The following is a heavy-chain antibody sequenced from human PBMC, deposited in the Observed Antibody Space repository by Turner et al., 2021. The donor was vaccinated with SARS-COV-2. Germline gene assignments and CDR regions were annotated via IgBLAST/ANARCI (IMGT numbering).Heavy chain of an antibody. CDR3: ARELRFNWLDS. V-gene: IGHV4-59*01. Sequence: QLQLQESGPGLVKPSETLSLTCTVSGGSISSDFWSWIRQPPGKGLEWIGYIYYRGSTNYNPSLKSRVTMSVDTSKNQFSLKLRSVTAADTAVYYCARELRFNWLDSWGQGTLVTVSS. CDR2: IYYRGST. D-gene: IGHD3-3*01. J-gene: IGHJ5*01. CDR1: GGSISSDF.